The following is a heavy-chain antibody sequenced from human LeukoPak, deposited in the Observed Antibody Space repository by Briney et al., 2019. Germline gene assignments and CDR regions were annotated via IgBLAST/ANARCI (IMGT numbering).Heavy chain of an antibody. Sequence: GRSLRLSCAASGFTFSTYAMHWVRQAPGKGLEWVAVISSDGSNKYYADCVKGRFTMSRDNSKNTLFLQMNSLRPEDTAVYYCAKVGWELPQRLVDYWGQGTRVPVSS. CDR1: GFTFSTYA. V-gene: IGHV3-30-3*01. CDR3: AKVGWELPQRLVDY. CDR2: ISSDGSNK. J-gene: IGHJ4*02. D-gene: IGHD1-26*01.